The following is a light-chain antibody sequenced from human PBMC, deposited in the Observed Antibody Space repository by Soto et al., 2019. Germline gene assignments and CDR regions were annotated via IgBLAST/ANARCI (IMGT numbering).Light chain of an antibody. J-gene: IGKJ4*01. V-gene: IGKV3-11*01. CDR3: QQRLSWPPLT. CDR1: QSISRY. CDR2: DAS. Sequence: EIVLTQSPATLSLSPGERATLSCRPSQSISRYLAWYQQKPVQAPRLLIHDASNRATGIPARFSGSGSETDFTLTISSLEPEDFAVYYCQQRLSWPPLTFGGGTKVENK.